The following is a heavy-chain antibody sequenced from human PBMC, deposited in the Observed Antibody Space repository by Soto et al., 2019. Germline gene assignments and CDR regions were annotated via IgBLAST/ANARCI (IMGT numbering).Heavy chain of an antibody. CDR3: VRIFVGYSSSSVRAFDF. V-gene: IGHV2-70*17. CDR1: GFSLSTSGMC. CDR2: IDWDDDK. J-gene: IGHJ3*01. D-gene: IGHD6-6*01. Sequence: SGPTLVNPTQTLTLTCTFSGFSLSTSGMCVSWIRQPPGKALEWLARIDWDDDKFYSTSLKARLTISKDTSKNQVVLTVTNMDPVDTATYYCVRIFVGYSSSSVRAFDFWGLGTMVPVSS.